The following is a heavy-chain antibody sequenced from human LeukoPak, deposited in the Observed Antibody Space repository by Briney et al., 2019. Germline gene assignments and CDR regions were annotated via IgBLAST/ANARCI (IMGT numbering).Heavy chain of an antibody. Sequence: GASVKVSCKASGGTFSSYAISWVRQAPGQGLEWMGGIIPIFGTANYAQKFQDRVTITADKSTSTVYMELSSLRSEDTAVYYCARDRQAPIGATVFIRDVGWANWFDPWGQGTLVAVSS. CDR2: IIPIFGTA. CDR1: GGTFSSYA. D-gene: IGHD1-26*01. J-gene: IGHJ5*02. V-gene: IGHV1-69*06. CDR3: ARDRQAPIGATVFIRDVGWANWFDP.